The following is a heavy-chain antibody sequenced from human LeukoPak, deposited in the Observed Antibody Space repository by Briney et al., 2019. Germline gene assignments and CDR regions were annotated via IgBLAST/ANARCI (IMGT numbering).Heavy chain of an antibody. D-gene: IGHD3-10*01. Sequence: ASVKLCCNPSQYTVTPSAITSLRQAPGHRLKCRGWINTNTANPVYAQRITGRFVFSLDTSVTTAYLQISSLKAEDTAFYYCARRSMVQHLDVWGKGRTVSVCS. CDR2: INTNTANP. CDR1: QYTVTPSA. CDR3: ARRSMVQHLDV. V-gene: IGHV7-4-1*02. J-gene: IGHJ6*01.